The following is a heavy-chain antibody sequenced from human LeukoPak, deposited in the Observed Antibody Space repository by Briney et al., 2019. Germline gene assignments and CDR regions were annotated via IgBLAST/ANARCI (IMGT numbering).Heavy chain of an antibody. J-gene: IGHJ6*02. Sequence: SETLSLTCTVSGGSISSGGYYWSWIRQHPGKGLECIGYIYYSGSTYYNPSLKSRVTISVDTSKNQFSLKLSSVTAADTAVYYCARDLNPYYYGSGIYYYGMDVWGQGTTVTVSS. CDR2: IYYSGST. CDR1: GGSISSGGYY. CDR3: ARDLNPYYYGSGIYYYGMDV. V-gene: IGHV4-31*03. D-gene: IGHD3-10*01.